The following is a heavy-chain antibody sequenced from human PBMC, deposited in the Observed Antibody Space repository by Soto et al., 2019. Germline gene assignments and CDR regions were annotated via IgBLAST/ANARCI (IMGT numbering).Heavy chain of an antibody. V-gene: IGHV1-69*02. CDR1: GGTFSSYT. CDR2: IIPILGIA. CDR3: ATAAGREVVAAPGGSDY. J-gene: IGHJ4*02. Sequence: QVQLVQSGAEVKKPGSSVKVSCKASGGTFSSYTISWVRQAPGQGLEWMGRIIPILGIANYAQKFQGRVTITADKSTSTAYMELSSLRSEDTAVYYCATAAGREVVAAPGGSDYWGQGTLVTVSS. D-gene: IGHD2-15*01.